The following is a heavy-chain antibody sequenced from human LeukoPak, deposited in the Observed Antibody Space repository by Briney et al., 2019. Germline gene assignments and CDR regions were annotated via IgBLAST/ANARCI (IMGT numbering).Heavy chain of an antibody. CDR3: ARPPSSGSYSPLGY. J-gene: IGHJ4*02. D-gene: IGHD3-10*01. CDR2: IYYTGST. CDR1: GDSISTYY. Sequence: SETLSLTCTVSGDSISTYYWSWIRQPPGKGLEWIGYIYYTGSTAYNPSLKSRVTISLDTSKNQFSLRLSSVTAAGTAVYYCARPPSSGSYSPLGYWGQGTLVTVSS. V-gene: IGHV4-59*08.